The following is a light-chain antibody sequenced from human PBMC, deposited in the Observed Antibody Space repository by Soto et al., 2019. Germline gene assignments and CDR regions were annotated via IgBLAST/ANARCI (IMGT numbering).Light chain of an antibody. J-gene: IGKJ2*01. CDR2: GAS. V-gene: IGKV3-20*01. Sequence: EIVLTQSPGTLSLSPGESATLSCRASQSVSSSQVAWYQQKPCQAPRLLIYGASSRATGIPDRFSGVGSETDFTLTISRLEPEDFAVYYCQQYATSPHTFGQGTKLEIK. CDR1: QSVSSSQ. CDR3: QQYATSPHT.